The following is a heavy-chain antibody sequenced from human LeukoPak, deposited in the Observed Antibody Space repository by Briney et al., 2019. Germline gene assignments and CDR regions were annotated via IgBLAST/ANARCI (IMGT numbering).Heavy chain of an antibody. Sequence: GGSLRLSCAASGFTFSSYSMNWVRQARGKGLEWVSYISSGSSYIYYADSVKGRFTISRDNAKNSLYLQMNSLRAEDTAVYYCARGISSGWYVGPRYFDYWGQGTLVTVSS. CDR1: GFTFSSYS. CDR3: ARGISSGWYVGPRYFDY. J-gene: IGHJ4*02. CDR2: ISSGSSYI. V-gene: IGHV3-21*01. D-gene: IGHD6-19*01.